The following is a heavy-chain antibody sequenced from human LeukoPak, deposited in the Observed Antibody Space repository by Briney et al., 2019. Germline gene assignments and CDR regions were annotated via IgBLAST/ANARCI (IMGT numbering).Heavy chain of an antibody. Sequence: GGSLRLSCAASGFTFSSYAMSWVRQAPGKGLEWVSSISSSSIYIYYADSVKGRFTISRDNAKNSLYLQMNSLRAEDTAVYYCAREGGSYPDAFDIWGQGTMVTVSS. CDR3: AREGGSYPDAFDI. CDR1: GFTFSSYA. CDR2: ISSSSIYI. J-gene: IGHJ3*02. V-gene: IGHV3-21*01. D-gene: IGHD1-26*01.